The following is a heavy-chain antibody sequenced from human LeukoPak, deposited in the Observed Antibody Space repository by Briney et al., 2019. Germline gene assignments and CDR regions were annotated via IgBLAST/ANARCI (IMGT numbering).Heavy chain of an antibody. CDR1: GFTFSDYY. D-gene: IGHD3-9*01. V-gene: IGHV3-11*06. CDR2: ISSSSYT. J-gene: IGHJ4*02. CDR3: AREGNDILTGYPDYFDY. Sequence: PGGSLRLSCAASGFTFSDYYMSWIRQAPGKGLEWVSYISSSSYTNYSDSVKGRFTISRDNPKNSLYLQINSLRAEDTAVYYCAREGNDILTGYPDYFDYWGQGTLVTVSS.